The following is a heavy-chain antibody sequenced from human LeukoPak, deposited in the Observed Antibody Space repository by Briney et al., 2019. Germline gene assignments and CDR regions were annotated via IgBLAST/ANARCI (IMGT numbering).Heavy chain of an antibody. Sequence: GESLRLSCSASGFTFMTSAMHWVRQAPGKGLEYVSSINDYGNRIHYAGSVKGRFSISRDTSTNTLYLQMSSLRPEDTAVYHCVKDRPGSYAFDIWGQGTMVTVSS. CDR3: VKDRPGSYAFDI. CDR1: GFTFMTSA. J-gene: IGHJ3*02. D-gene: IGHD3-10*01. V-gene: IGHV3-64D*06. CDR2: INDYGNRI.